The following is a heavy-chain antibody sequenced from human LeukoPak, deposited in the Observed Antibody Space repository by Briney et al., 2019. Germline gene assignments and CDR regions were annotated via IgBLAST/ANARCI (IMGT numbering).Heavy chain of an antibody. CDR2: IKQDGSEK. Sequence: PGGSLRLSCAASGFTFSSYAMSWVRQAPGKGLEWVANIKQDGSEKYYVDSVKGRFTISRDNAKNSLYLQMNSLRAEDTAVYYCARAHCSSTSCPYDYYYYYYGMDVWGQGTTVTVSS. CDR3: ARAHCSSTSCPYDYYYYYYGMDV. V-gene: IGHV3-7*01. D-gene: IGHD2-2*01. J-gene: IGHJ6*02. CDR1: GFTFSSYA.